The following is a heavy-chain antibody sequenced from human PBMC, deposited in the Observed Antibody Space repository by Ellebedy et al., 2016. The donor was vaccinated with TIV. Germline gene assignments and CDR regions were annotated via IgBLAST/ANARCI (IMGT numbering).Heavy chain of an antibody. CDR2: IYYSGST. V-gene: IGHV4-39*07. Sequence: SETLSLTXTVSGVSIRSSSYYWGWIRQPPGKGLEWIGSIYYSGSTYYNPSLKSRVAISADMSKNQFSLKLSPVTAADTAVYFCVSYGSGSISYYFECWGQGTLVTVSA. CDR3: VSYGSGSISYYFEC. J-gene: IGHJ4*02. D-gene: IGHD3-10*01. CDR1: GVSIRSSSYY.